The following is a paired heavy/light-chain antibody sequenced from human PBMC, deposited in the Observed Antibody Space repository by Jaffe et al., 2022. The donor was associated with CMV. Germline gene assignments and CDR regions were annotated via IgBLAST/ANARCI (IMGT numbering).Heavy chain of an antibody. CDR1: GFVFINYC. V-gene: IGHV3-7*03. J-gene: IGHJ6*03. CDR2: IKEDGSEK. D-gene: IGHD2-2*02. Sequence: EEYLVESGGGLVQPGGSLMLSCAASGFVFINYCMSWVRQAPGKGLEWVATIKEDGSEKYYVDSVKGRFTISRDNAKNSLYLQMNSLRAEDTAVYYCASGPYINIYYYYMNIWGKGTTVTVSS. CDR3: ASGPYINIYYYYMNI.
Light chain of an antibody. CDR2: DTS. CDR3: HQYGSSPPYT. Sequence: EIVLTQSPGTLSLSPGERATLSCRASQSIRSAYLAWYQQKPGQAPRLLLYDTSNRATGIPDRFSGSGSGTDFTLTISRLEPEDFVVYYCHQYGSSPPYTFGQGTKLEMK. V-gene: IGKV3-20*01. J-gene: IGKJ2*01. CDR1: QSIRSAY.